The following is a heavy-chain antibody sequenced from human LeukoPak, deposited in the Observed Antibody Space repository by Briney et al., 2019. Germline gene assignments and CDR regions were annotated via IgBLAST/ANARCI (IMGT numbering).Heavy chain of an antibody. CDR2: ISGSGGST. Sequence: GGSLRLSCAASGFTFSSYAMSWVCQAPGKGLEWVSAISGSGGSTYYADSVKGRFTISRDNSKNTLYLQMNSLRAEDTAVYYCAKDLKGTSGYFDYWGQGTLVTVSS. CDR3: AKDLKGTSGYFDY. V-gene: IGHV3-23*01. D-gene: IGHD3-10*01. CDR1: GFTFSSYA. J-gene: IGHJ4*02.